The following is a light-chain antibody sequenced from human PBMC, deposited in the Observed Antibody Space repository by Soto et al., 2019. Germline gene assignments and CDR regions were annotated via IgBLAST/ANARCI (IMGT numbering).Light chain of an antibody. J-gene: IGKJ1*01. V-gene: IGKV1-6*01. CDR3: LQDYNYSWT. CDR2: AAS. CDR1: QGIRND. Sequence: AIQTTQSPSSLSASVGDRVTITCRASQGIRNDLGWYQQKPGKAPKLLIYAASSLQSGVPSRFSGSGSGTDFTLTISSLQPEDFATYYCLQDYNYSWTFGQGTKVDIK.